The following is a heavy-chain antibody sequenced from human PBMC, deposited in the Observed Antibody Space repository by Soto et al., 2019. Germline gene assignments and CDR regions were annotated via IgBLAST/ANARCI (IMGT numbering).Heavy chain of an antibody. CDR2: MDPNSANT. Sequence: QVQLVQSGAEVKKPGASVKVSCKASGYTFTSYDINWVRQATGQGDEWMGWMDPNSANTGYAQKFHCTHTMTRNTSISTAYTELMRLRSAGTTVYYCATCDGYNLNWFDPWGQGTLVTVSP. CDR1: GYTFTSYD. D-gene: IGHD2-21*01. J-gene: IGHJ5*02. CDR3: ATCDGYNLNWFDP. V-gene: IGHV1-8*01.